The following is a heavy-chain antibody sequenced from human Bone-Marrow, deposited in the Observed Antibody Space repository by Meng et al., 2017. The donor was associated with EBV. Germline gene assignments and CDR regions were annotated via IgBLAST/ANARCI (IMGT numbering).Heavy chain of an antibody. V-gene: IGHV1-2*02. D-gene: IGHD5-12*01. CDR3: AMGLATDFDY. CDR2: INPNSGGT. Sequence: QVDLVHAGAEVKKPGASLKVSCKASGYTFTGYYIHWVRQAPGQGLEWVGWINPNSGGTNYAEKFQGRVTMTRDTSITTAFMELSSLKSDDTAVYYCAMGLATDFDYWGQGTLVTVSS. J-gene: IGHJ4*02. CDR1: GYTFTGYY.